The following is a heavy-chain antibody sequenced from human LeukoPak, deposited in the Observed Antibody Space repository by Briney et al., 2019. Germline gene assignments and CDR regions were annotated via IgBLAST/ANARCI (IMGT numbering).Heavy chain of an antibody. CDR1: GSTFSSYW. Sequence: PGAFLRLSCAASGSTFSSYWMSWVRQAPGKGLEWVANIKQDGSEKYYVDSVKGRFTISRDNAKNSLYLQMNSLRAEDTAVYYCARDFDWLFGYWGQGTLVTVSS. CDR2: IKQDGSEK. D-gene: IGHD3-9*01. J-gene: IGHJ4*02. V-gene: IGHV3-7*04. CDR3: ARDFDWLFGY.